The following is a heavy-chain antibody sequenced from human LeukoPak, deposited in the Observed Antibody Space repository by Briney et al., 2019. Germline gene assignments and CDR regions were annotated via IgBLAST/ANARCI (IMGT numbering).Heavy chain of an antibody. J-gene: IGHJ4*02. D-gene: IGHD1-1*01. V-gene: IGHV3-15*01. CDR3: SCQGGGIIDY. CDR1: GFTFNNAW. CDR2: IKSKTDGGTT. Sequence: GGSLRLSCAASGFTFNNAWMSWVRQAPGKGLEWVGRIKSKTDGGTTDYAAPVKGRFIISRDDSKNTVYLQLNSLKTEDTALYYCSCQGGGIIDYRGQGTLVTVSS.